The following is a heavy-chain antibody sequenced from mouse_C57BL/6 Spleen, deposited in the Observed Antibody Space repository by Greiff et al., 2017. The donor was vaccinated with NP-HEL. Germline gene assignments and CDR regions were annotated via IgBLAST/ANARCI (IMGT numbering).Heavy chain of an antibody. CDR1: GFSLTSYG. J-gene: IGHJ4*01. CDR2: IWRGGST. D-gene: IGHD1-1*01. V-gene: IGHV2-5*01. Sequence: QVQLKESGPGLVQPSQSLSITCTASGFSLTSYGVHWVRQSPGKGLEWLGVIWRGGSTDYNEAFMSRLSITKDNSKCQIFFKMNSLQANDTALYYCANDSTTVEDSYYAMDYWGQGTSVTVSS. CDR3: ANDSTTVEDSYYAMDY.